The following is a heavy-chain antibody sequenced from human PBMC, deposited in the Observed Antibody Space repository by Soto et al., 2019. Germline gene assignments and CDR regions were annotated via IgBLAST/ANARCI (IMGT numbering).Heavy chain of an antibody. CDR1: VFTFSDYY. J-gene: IGHJ4*02. CDR3: ARDEEVEMATIPFDY. Sequence: QVQLVESGGGLVKPGGSLRLSCAASVFTFSDYYMSWIRQAPVKGLEWVSYIRSSSSDTNYADSVKGRFTISRDKAKNSLYLQMDSLRADDTAVYYCARDEEVEMATIPFDYWGQGTLVTVSS. V-gene: IGHV3-11*05. D-gene: IGHD5-12*01. CDR2: IRSSSSDT.